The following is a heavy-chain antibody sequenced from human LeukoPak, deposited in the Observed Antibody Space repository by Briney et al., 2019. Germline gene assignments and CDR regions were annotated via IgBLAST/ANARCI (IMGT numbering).Heavy chain of an antibody. V-gene: IGHV3-11*04. CDR3: ARNHGDY. J-gene: IGHJ4*02. D-gene: IGHD1-14*01. CDR1: GFTFSDCY. CDR2: ISPDDTDV. Sequence: AGGSLRLSCVASGFTFSDCYMSWIRQAPGKGLEWVSYISPDDTDVDYADSLKGRFTISRDNAKNSLFLQMNSLRAEDMAVYYCARNHGDYWGQGTVVTVSS.